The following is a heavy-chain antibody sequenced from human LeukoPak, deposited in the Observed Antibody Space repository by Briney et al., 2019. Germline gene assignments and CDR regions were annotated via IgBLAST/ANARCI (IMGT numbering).Heavy chain of an antibody. J-gene: IGHJ4*02. D-gene: IGHD3-22*01. Sequence: SETLSLTCTVSGGSISSYYWSWIRQPPGKGLEWIGYIYYSGSTNYNPSLKSRVTISVDTSKNQFSLKLSSVTAAATAVYYCAREHTKDYYDSSGLFDYWGQGTLVTVSS. CDR3: AREHTKDYYDSSGLFDY. CDR2: IYYSGST. V-gene: IGHV4-59*01. CDR1: GGSISSYY.